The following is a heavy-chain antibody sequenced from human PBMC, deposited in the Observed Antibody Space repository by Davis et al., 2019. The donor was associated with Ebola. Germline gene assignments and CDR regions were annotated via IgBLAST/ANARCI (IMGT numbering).Heavy chain of an antibody. CDR2: MNPHSGNT. J-gene: IGHJ6*02. Sequence: ASVKVSCKASGYTFIDYHINWVRQATGLGLEWMGWMNPHSGNTGYAQKFQGRVTMTRNTSISTAYMELSSLRSEDTAVYYCARREIYYYYGMDVWGQGTTVTVSS. CDR3: ARREIYYYYGMDV. V-gene: IGHV1-8*01. CDR1: GYTFIDYH.